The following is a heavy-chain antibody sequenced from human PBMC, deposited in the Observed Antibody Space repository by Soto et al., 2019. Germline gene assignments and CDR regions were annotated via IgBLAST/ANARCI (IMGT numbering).Heavy chain of an antibody. V-gene: IGHV1-8*01. Sequence: QAHLEQSGAELKRPGASVKVSCKASGYTFSDFDINWLRQASGQGPEWMGWMNAKSGDTFFAQRFQGKFNMTWDTSLSTAYMEVGSLTYDDTAIYDCARGNPFNFAGFDVWGQGTTVAVSS. J-gene: IGHJ6*02. CDR3: ARGNPFNFAGFDV. D-gene: IGHD6-25*01. CDR1: GYTFSDFD. CDR2: MNAKSGDT.